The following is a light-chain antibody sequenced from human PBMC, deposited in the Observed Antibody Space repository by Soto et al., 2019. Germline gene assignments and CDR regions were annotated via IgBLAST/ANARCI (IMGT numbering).Light chain of an antibody. CDR2: DGS. V-gene: IGKV1-5*01. CDR1: QNINSW. Sequence: DIQMTQSPSTLFASVGDRVTITCRASQNINSWLAWYQQKPGRAPRLLIYDGSTLESGVPPRFSGSRSGTAFTLTISSLQPDDSATYYCQQYNHYSTFGQGTKVDIK. J-gene: IGKJ1*01. CDR3: QQYNHYST.